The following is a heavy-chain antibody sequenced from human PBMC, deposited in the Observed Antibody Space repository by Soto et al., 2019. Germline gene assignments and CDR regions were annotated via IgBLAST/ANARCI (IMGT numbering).Heavy chain of an antibody. V-gene: IGHV1-8*01. J-gene: IGHJ4*02. CDR2: MNPNDGNT. CDR1: GYTFSNYE. CDR3: ARGPRESGEWLLFDY. Sequence: ASVKVSCKASGYTFSNYEINWVRLASGQGLEWMGRMNPNDGNTGYAQNFQGRVSMTRNTSINTAYMELSSLRSDDTAVYYCARGPRESGEWLLFDYWGQGALVTVSS. D-gene: IGHD3-3*01.